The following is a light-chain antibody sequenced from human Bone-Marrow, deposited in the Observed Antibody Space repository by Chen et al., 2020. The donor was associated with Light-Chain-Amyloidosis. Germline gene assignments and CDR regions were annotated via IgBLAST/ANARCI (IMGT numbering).Light chain of an antibody. J-gene: IGLJ2*01. CDR2: RDT. CDR1: DLPTKY. Sequence: SYELTQPPSVSVSPGQTARITCSGDDLPTKYAYWYQQKPGQAPVLVIHRDTERTSGISVRFSRSSSGAIATLTISGVQSEDEADYHCQSDDSSGTYEVIFGGGTKLTV. CDR3: QSDDSSGTYEVI. V-gene: IGLV3-25*03.